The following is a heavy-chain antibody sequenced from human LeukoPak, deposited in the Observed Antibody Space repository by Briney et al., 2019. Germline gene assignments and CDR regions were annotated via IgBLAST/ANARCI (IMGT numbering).Heavy chain of an antibody. V-gene: IGHV1-58*02. J-gene: IGHJ4*02. CDR2: IVVGSGNT. CDR1: GFTFTSSA. Sequence: ASVKVSCKASGFTFTSSAMQWVRQARGQRLEWIGWIVVGSGNTNYAQKFQERVTITRDMSTSTAYMELSGLRSEDTAVYYCAADPYYDFWSGYFNFDYWGQGTLVTVSS. D-gene: IGHD3-3*01. CDR3: AADPYYDFWSGYFNFDY.